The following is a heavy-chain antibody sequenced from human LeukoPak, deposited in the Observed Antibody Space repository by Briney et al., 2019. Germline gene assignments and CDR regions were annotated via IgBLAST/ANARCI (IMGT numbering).Heavy chain of an antibody. CDR2: IIPIFGTA. Sequence: GASVKVSCKASGGTFSSYAISWVRQAPGQGLEWMGRIIPIFGTANYAQKFQGRVTMTRNTSISTAYMELSSLRSEDTAVYYCATWGPPSLGATTNWYFDLWGRGTLVTVSS. J-gene: IGHJ2*01. CDR1: GGTFSSYA. CDR3: ATWGPPSLGATTNWYFDL. V-gene: IGHV1-69*05. D-gene: IGHD1-26*01.